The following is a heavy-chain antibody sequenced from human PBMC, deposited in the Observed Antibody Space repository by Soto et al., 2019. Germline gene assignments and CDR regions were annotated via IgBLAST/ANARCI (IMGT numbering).Heavy chain of an antibody. D-gene: IGHD3-10*01. Sequence: QRLSCAASGFIFSNDAMSWVRQAPGQGLEWVSAITRRSENIYYAASVRGRFTISRDNSKNTLYLQMTSLGADDTATYYCVRDVRFRSRGNWLGPWGRGPRVTVSS. J-gene: IGHJ5*02. CDR1: GFIFSNDA. V-gene: IGHV3-23*01. CDR2: ITRRSENI. CDR3: VRDVRFRSRGNWLGP.